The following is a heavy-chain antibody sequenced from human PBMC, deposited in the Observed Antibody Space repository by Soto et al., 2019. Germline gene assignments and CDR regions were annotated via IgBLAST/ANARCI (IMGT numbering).Heavy chain of an antibody. CDR1: GFTFSSYG. V-gene: IGHV3-30*18. CDR3: AKDFYSMVVYYYGMDV. D-gene: IGHD2-15*01. J-gene: IGHJ6*02. CDR2: ISYDGSNK. Sequence: GGSMRLSCAASGFTFSSYGMHWVRQAPGKGLEWVAVISYDGSNKYYADSVKGRFTISRDNSKNTLYLQMNSLRAEDTAVYYCAKDFYSMVVYYYGMDVWGQGTTVTVSS.